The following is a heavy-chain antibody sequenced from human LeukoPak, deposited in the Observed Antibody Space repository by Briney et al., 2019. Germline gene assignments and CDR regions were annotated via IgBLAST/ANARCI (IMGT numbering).Heavy chain of an antibody. CDR1: GYTFTSYD. J-gene: IGHJ3*02. CDR2: MNPNSGNT. Sequence: ASVKVSCKGSGYTFTSYDINWVRQATGQGLEWMGWMNPNSGNTGYAQKFQGRVTITRNTSISTAYMELSSLRSEDTAVYYCARSWVDDAFDIWGQGTMVTVSS. D-gene: IGHD7-27*01. CDR3: ARSWVDDAFDI. V-gene: IGHV1-8*03.